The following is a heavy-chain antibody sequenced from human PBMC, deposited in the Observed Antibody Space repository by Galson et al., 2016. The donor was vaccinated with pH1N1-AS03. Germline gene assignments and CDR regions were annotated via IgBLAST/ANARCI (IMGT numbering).Heavy chain of an antibody. CDR1: GGTFRNFA. V-gene: IGHV1-69*13. J-gene: IGHJ5*01. CDR2: IVPTFTAP. Sequence: SVKVSCKASGGTFRNFAISWVRQAPGQGLEWMGRIVPTFTAPKYAQKFQGRLTITADDSATTTHMDLSGLKLEDTAIYYCATIGAVPGLGGYWFDSWGQGTHVIVSS. D-gene: IGHD6-19*01. CDR3: ATIGAVPGLGGYWFDS.